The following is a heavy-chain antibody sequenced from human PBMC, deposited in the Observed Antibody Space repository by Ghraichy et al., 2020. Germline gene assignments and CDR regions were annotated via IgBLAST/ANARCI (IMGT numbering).Heavy chain of an antibody. CDR3: ARDLGSGWYYLDC. D-gene: IGHD6-19*01. CDR2: IYHSGST. Sequence: SETLSLTCTVSGGSISSYYWSWIRQPPGKGLEWIGDIYHSGSTNYNPSLKSRVTISIDTSKNQFSLKVSSVTAADTAVYYCARDLGSGWYYLDCWGQGSLATVSS. CDR1: GGSISSYY. J-gene: IGHJ4*02. V-gene: IGHV4-59*01.